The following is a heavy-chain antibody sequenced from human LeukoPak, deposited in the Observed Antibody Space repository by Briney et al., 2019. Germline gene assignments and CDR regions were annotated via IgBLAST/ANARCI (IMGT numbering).Heavy chain of an antibody. D-gene: IGHD5-12*01. V-gene: IGHV3-11*04. CDR3: ARDWGSTGYDLYDS. Sequence: GGSLRLSCAASGFTFSDYYMSWIRQAPGKGLEWVSYISSSGSTIYYADSVKGRFTISRDNAKNSLDPQMDSLRAEDTAVYYCARDWGSTGYDLYDSWGQGTLVTVSS. CDR1: GFTFSDYY. J-gene: IGHJ4*02. CDR2: ISSSGSTI.